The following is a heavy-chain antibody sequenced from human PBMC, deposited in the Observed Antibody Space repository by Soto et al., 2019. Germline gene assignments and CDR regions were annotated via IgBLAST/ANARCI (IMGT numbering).Heavy chain of an antibody. CDR3: ARDSRLRSLGDY. Sequence: VLLVESGGGLVQPGGSLRLSCAASGFTVTSSSMSWVRQAPGKGLECVSLVYSNGATYYADSGKGRFTISRDTFRNTLDLQMNSLRAEDTAVYYCARDSRLRSLGDYWGQGTLVTVSS. CDR2: VYSNGAT. CDR1: GFTVTSSS. V-gene: IGHV3-66*01. J-gene: IGHJ4*02. D-gene: IGHD3-3*01.